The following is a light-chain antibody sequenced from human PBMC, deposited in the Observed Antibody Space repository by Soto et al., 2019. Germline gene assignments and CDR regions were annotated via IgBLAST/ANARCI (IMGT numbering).Light chain of an antibody. V-gene: IGLV2-14*01. CDR3: SSYTSSRAYV. Sequence: SALPQPASVSGSPGQPITISCTGTSXDVGGYNYVSWYQQQSGKAPKLMIHEVSNRPSGVSNRFSGSKSGNTASLTISGLQAEDEADYYCSSYTSSRAYVFGIGLNVAVL. J-gene: IGLJ1*01. CDR2: EVS. CDR1: SXDVGGYNY.